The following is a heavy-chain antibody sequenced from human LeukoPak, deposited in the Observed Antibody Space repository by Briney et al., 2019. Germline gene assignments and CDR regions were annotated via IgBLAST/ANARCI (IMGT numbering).Heavy chain of an antibody. D-gene: IGHD3-10*01. CDR2: IYSGGST. V-gene: IGHV3-66*01. Sequence: GGSLRLSCAASGFTFSTYAMSWVRQAPGKGLEWVSVIYSGGSTYYADSVKGRFTISRDNSKNTLYLQMNSLRAEDTAVYYCARDRYYGSGSYHDYWGQGTLVTVSS. CDR3: ARDRYYGSGSYHDY. J-gene: IGHJ4*02. CDR1: GFTFSTYA.